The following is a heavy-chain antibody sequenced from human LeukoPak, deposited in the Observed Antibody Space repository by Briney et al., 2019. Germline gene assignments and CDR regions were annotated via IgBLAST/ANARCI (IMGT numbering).Heavy chain of an antibody. CDR3: AKAKKYYYGSGSYYYYYMDV. V-gene: IGHV3-23*01. Sequence: GGSLRLSCAASGFTFSSSAMSWVRQAPGKGLEWLSTISGGGGSTYYADSVEGRFTISRDNSKNTLYLHMKSLRAEDTAVYYCAKAKKYYYGSGSYYYYYMDVWGKGTTVTISS. J-gene: IGHJ6*03. CDR2: ISGGGGST. D-gene: IGHD3-10*01. CDR1: GFTFSSSA.